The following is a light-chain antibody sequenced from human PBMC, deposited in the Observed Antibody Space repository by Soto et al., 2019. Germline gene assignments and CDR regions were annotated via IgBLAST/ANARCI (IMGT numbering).Light chain of an antibody. V-gene: IGLV1-40*01. CDR2: GNS. J-gene: IGLJ7*01. CDR1: SSNIGAGYD. CDR3: AAWDDSLSGPV. Sequence: QSALTQPPSVSGAPGQRVTISCTGSSSNIGAGYDVHWYQQLPGTAPKLLIYGNSNRPSGVPDRFSGSKSGTSASLTISGLRSEDEGDYNCAAWDDSLSGPVFGGGTQLTVL.